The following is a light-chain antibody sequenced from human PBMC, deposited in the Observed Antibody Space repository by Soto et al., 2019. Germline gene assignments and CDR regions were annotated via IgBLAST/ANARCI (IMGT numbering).Light chain of an antibody. Sequence: IQMTQSPSTVSASVGDRVTITCRASQSISNRLAWYHQKPGKTPNLLIYDASNLGSGVPSRFSGSGSGTEFTLTISSLQPDDFATYYCQQYNTYWTFGQGTKVDIK. CDR3: QQYNTYWT. J-gene: IGKJ1*01. CDR1: QSISNR. CDR2: DAS. V-gene: IGKV1-5*01.